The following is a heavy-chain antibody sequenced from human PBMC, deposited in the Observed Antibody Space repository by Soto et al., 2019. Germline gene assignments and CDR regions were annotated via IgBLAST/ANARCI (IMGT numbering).Heavy chain of an antibody. CDR1: GFTFSNAW. V-gene: IGHV3-15*01. J-gene: IGHJ4*02. D-gene: IGHD4-17*01. CDR2: IKSKTDGGTT. Sequence: EVQLVESGGGLVKPGGSLRLSCAASGFTFSNAWMSWVLQAPGKGLEWVGRIKSKTDGGTTDYAAPVKGRFTISRDDSTNTLYLQMNSLKTEDTAVYYCTTGEYGAPYYFDYWGQGTLVTVSS. CDR3: TTGEYGAPYYFDY.